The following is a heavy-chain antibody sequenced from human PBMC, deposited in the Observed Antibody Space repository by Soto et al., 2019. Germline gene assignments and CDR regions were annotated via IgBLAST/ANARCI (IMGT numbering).Heavy chain of an antibody. CDR2: IYPGDSDT. J-gene: IGHJ3*02. D-gene: IGHD3-22*01. V-gene: IGHV5-51*01. Sequence: PGESLKISCKGSGYSFTSYWIGWVRQMPGKGLEWMGIIYPGDSDTRYSPSFQGQVTISADKSISTAYLQWSSLKASDTAMYYCARQGYDSRGYRQAHYAFDIWGQGTMVTVSS. CDR3: ARQGYDSRGYRQAHYAFDI. CDR1: GYSFTSYW.